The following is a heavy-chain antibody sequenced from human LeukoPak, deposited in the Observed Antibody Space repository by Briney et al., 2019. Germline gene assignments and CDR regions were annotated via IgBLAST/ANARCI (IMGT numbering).Heavy chain of an antibody. CDR3: ARQTDFCNGNDAFDI. Sequence: GGSLRLSCAASGFTFISYWMSWVRQAPGKGLEWVANIKQGGSEKYYVGSVKGRFTISRDNAKKSRYLQMNSLRAEDTAVYYCARQTDFCNGNDAFDIWGQGTTVTVSS. J-gene: IGHJ3*02. V-gene: IGHV3-7*01. D-gene: IGHD3-3*01. CDR1: GFTFISYW. CDR2: IKQGGSEK.